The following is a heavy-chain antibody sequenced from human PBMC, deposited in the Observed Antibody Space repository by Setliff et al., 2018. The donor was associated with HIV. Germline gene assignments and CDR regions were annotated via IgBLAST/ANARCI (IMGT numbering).Heavy chain of an antibody. CDR3: ARVLSSGSYYKYYYYMDV. CDR2: ISYSGST. Sequence: PSETLSLTCAVFGGSFSDFYWSWIRQPPGKGLEWIGEISYSGSTVYNPSLKSRVTMSVDASKNLVSLNLNSVTAADTAVYYCARVLSSGSYYKYYYYMDVWGKGTTVTVSS. CDR1: GGSFSDFY. V-gene: IGHV4-34*01. D-gene: IGHD3-10*01. J-gene: IGHJ6*03.